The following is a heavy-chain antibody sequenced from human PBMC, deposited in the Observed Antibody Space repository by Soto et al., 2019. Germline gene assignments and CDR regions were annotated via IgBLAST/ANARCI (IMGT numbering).Heavy chain of an antibody. V-gene: IGHV3-30-3*01. J-gene: IGHJ4*02. CDR1: GFTFSSYA. D-gene: IGHD6-13*01. CDR3: AREGQGQPLNHFDY. Sequence: GGSLRLSCAASGFTFSSYAMHWVRQAPGKGLEWVAFISYDGSNKYYGDSVKGRFTISRDNSKNTLYLQMNSLRAEDTAVYYCAREGQGQPLNHFDYWGQGTLVTVSS. CDR2: ISYDGSNK.